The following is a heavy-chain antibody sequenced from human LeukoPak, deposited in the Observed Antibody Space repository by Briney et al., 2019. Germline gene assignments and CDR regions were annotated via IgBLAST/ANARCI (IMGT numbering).Heavy chain of an antibody. Sequence: MSSETLSLTCTVSGGSISSYYWSWIRQPPGKGLEWIGSIYYSGSTYYNPSLKSRVTISVDTSKNQFSLKLSSVTAADTAVYYCATPKRYSGSYYLSDWGQGTLVTVSS. J-gene: IGHJ4*02. CDR2: IYYSGST. D-gene: IGHD1-26*01. V-gene: IGHV4-39*07. CDR1: GGSISSYY. CDR3: ATPKRYSGSYYLSD.